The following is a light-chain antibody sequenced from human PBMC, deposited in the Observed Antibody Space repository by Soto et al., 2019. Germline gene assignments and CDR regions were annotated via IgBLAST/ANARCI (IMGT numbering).Light chain of an antibody. J-gene: IGKJ5*01. Sequence: EIVLTQSPGTLSLSPGERAPLSCRASQSIGSSHLAWSLQKPGQAPRLLIYGASNRATGIPVRFSGSGSGTDFTLTISRLEPEDFAVYFCQQFDTSPSTFGQGTRLEIK. V-gene: IGKV3-20*01. CDR1: QSIGSSH. CDR2: GAS. CDR3: QQFDTSPST.